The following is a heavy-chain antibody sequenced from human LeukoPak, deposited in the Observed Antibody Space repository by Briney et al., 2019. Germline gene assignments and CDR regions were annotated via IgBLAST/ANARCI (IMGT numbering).Heavy chain of an antibody. V-gene: IGHV4-39*01. D-gene: IGHD5-24*01. CDR3: ASLEMATILVSDY. CDR1: GGSISSSSYY. J-gene: IGHJ4*02. Sequence: SETLSLTCTVSGGSISSSSYYWGWLPQPPGKGLESIMSIYYSGSTYYNRSLKSRVTISVDTSKNQFSLKLSSVTAADTAVYYCASLEMATILVSDYWGQGTLVTVSS. CDR2: IYYSGST.